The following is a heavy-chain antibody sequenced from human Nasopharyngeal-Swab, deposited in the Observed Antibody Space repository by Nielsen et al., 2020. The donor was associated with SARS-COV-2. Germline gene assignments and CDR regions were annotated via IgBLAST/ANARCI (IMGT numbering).Heavy chain of an antibody. CDR2: ISWDGGST. Sequence: GESLKISCAASGFTFDDYTMHWVRQAPGKGLEWVSLISWDGGSTYYADSVKGRFTISRDNSKNSLYLQMNSLRTEDTALYYCAKLGAQGAVADHFDSWGQGTLVTVSS. CDR1: GFTFDDYT. D-gene: IGHD6-19*01. V-gene: IGHV3-43*01. J-gene: IGHJ4*02. CDR3: AKLGAQGAVADHFDS.